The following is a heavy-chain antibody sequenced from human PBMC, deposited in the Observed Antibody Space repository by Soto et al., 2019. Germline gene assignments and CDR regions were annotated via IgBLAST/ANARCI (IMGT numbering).Heavy chain of an antibody. CDR1: GGTFSSYA. Sequence: SVKVSCKASGGTFSSYAISWVRQAPGQGLEWMGGIIPIFDTANYAQKFQGRVTITADESTSTAYMELSSLRSEDTAVYYCARSNETIFGVVRYYYGMDVWGQGTTVTVSS. V-gene: IGHV1-69*13. J-gene: IGHJ6*02. CDR2: IIPIFDTA. D-gene: IGHD3-3*01. CDR3: ARSNETIFGVVRYYYGMDV.